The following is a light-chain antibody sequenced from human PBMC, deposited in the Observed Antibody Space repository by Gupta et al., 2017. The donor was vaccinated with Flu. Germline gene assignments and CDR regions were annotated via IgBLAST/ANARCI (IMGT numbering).Light chain of an antibody. J-gene: IGKJ1*01. CDR2: KAS. V-gene: IGKV1-5*03. CDR3: QQENSYPWT. CDR1: QSISSW. Sequence: DIQMTQSPSTLSASVGDRVTITCRASQSISSWLAWYQQKPGKAPKLLIYKASSVESGVPSRFSGSGSGTEFTLTISSRQPDDFATYYCQQENSYPWTFGQGTKVEIK.